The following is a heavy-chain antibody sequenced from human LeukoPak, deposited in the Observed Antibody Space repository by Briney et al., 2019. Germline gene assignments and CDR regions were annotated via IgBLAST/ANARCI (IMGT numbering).Heavy chain of an antibody. J-gene: IGHJ4*02. D-gene: IGHD3-10*01. Sequence: GGSLRLSCVASGFTFSNYAMSWVRQAPGKGLEWVSVIYSGGSTYYADSVKGRFTISRDNSKNTLYLQMNSLRAEDTAVYYCARDFGEGFDYWGQGTLVTVSS. CDR2: IYSGGST. CDR1: GFTFSNYA. V-gene: IGHV3-53*01. CDR3: ARDFGEGFDY.